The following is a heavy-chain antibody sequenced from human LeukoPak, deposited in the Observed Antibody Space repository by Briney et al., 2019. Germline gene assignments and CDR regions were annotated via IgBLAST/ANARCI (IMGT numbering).Heavy chain of an antibody. CDR3: GRGSYYDPSDY. Sequence: ASVKVSCKASGYTFTGYYMHWVRQAPGQGFEWMGWINPNSGGTNYAQKLQGRVTMTTDTSTSTAYMELRSLRSDDTAVYYCGRGSYYDPSDYWGQGTLVTVSS. J-gene: IGHJ4*02. D-gene: IGHD3-10*01. CDR2: INPNSGGT. V-gene: IGHV1-2*02. CDR1: GYTFTGYY.